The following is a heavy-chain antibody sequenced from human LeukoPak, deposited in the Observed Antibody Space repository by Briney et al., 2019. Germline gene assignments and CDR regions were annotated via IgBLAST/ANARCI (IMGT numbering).Heavy chain of an antibody. CDR3: GRKSANRKTSEFDY. J-gene: IGHJ4*02. Sequence: WASVKVSCKASGYTFTGYFMHWVRQAPGQGLEWMGWIHPNSGGIKYAQKFQGRVTMTRDTSISTAYMELSGLTSDDTAVYYCGRKSANRKTSEFDYWGQGTLVTVSS. CDR2: IHPNSGGI. CDR1: GYTFTGYF. D-gene: IGHD1-14*01. V-gene: IGHV1-2*02.